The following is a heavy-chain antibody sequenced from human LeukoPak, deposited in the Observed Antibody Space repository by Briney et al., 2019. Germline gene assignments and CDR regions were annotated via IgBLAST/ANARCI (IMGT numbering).Heavy chain of an antibody. V-gene: IGHV4-34*01. Sequence: SETPSLTCAVYGGSFSGYYWSWIRQPPGKGLEWIGEINHSGSTNYNPSLKSRVTISVDTSKNQFSLKLSSVTAADTAVYYCARGQSVYGDYVDYWGQGTLVTVSS. D-gene: IGHD4-17*01. J-gene: IGHJ4*02. CDR2: INHSGST. CDR1: GGSFSGYY. CDR3: ARGQSVYGDYVDY.